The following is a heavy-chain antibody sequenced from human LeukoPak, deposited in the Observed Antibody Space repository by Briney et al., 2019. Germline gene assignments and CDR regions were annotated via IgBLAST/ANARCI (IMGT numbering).Heavy chain of an antibody. V-gene: IGHV3-30-3*01. Sequence: PGGSLRLSCAASGFTFSSYAMHWVRQAPGKGLEWVAVISYDGSNKYYADSVKGRFTISRDNSKNTLYLQMNSLRAEDTAVYYCARSGTAKAFDIWGQGTMVTVSS. D-gene: IGHD5-18*01. CDR1: GFTFSSYA. J-gene: IGHJ3*02. CDR3: ARSGTAKAFDI. CDR2: ISYDGSNK.